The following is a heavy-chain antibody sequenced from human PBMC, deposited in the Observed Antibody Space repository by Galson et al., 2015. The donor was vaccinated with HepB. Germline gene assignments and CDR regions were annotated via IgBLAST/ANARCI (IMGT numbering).Heavy chain of an antibody. Sequence: SLRLSCAASGFPFSTQDMSWVRQAPGKGLEWVSVIRARGSNTNYADSVKGRFTISRDNSKNSLYLQMNSLRAEDTAIYYCATGGWGAKWGQGTLVTVSS. J-gene: IGHJ4*02. CDR1: GFPFSTQD. CDR3: ATGGWGAK. V-gene: IGHV3-23*01. CDR2: IRARGSNT. D-gene: IGHD1-26*01.